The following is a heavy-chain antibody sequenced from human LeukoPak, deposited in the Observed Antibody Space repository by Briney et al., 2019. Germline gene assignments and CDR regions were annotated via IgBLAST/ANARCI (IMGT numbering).Heavy chain of an antibody. CDR1: GGSISSGGYS. CDR2: IYHSGST. CDR3: AKAVAAAGRFGFDP. J-gene: IGHJ5*02. D-gene: IGHD6-13*01. V-gene: IGHV4-30-2*02. Sequence: SQTLPLTCAVSGGSISSGGYSWSWIRQPPGKGLEWIGYIYHSGSTNYNPSLQSRVTISVDTSKNQFSLRLTSVTAADTAVYYCAKAVAAAGRFGFDPWGQGTLVTVSS.